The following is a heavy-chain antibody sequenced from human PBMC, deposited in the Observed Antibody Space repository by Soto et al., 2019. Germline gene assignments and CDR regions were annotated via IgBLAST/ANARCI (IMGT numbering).Heavy chain of an antibody. V-gene: IGHV1-46*03. CDR3: ARGDSKYVGYEYFQH. CDR1: GYTFTSYY. D-gene: IGHD4-4*01. Sequence: ASVKVSCKASGYTFTSYYMHWVRQAPGQGLEWMGIINPSGGGTTYAQKFQGRVTMTRDTSTSTVYMELSSLRSEDTAVYYCARGDSKYVGYEYFQHWGPVNLVTVSS. J-gene: IGHJ1*01. CDR2: INPSGGGT.